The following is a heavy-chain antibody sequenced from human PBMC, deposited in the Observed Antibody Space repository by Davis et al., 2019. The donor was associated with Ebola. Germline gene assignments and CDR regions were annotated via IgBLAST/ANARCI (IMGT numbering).Heavy chain of an antibody. J-gene: IGHJ4*02. CDR1: GFTFSSYA. V-gene: IGHV3-48*04. Sequence: PGGSLRLSCAASGFTFSSYAMSWVRQAPGKGLEWVSYISSSSSTIYYADSVKGRFTISRDNAKNSLYLQMNSLRAEDTAVYYCARDDSGCSGGSCYDDYWGQGTLVTVSS. CDR2: ISSSSSTI. CDR3: ARDDSGCSGGSCYDDY. D-gene: IGHD2-15*01.